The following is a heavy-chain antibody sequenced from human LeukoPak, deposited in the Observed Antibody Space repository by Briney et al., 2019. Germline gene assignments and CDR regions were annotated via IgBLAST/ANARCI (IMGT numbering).Heavy chain of an antibody. CDR1: GYTFTSYG. CDR2: ISGSNGNT. Sequence: ASVKVSFKASGYTFTSYGVSWVRRAPGQGLEWMGWISGSNGNTNYAQKLQGRVTMTTDTSTSTAYMELRSLRSDDTAVYYCARYPLSYSSNWHYYFDYWGQGTLLTVSS. J-gene: IGHJ4*02. CDR3: ARYPLSYSSNWHYYFDY. D-gene: IGHD6-13*01. V-gene: IGHV1-18*01.